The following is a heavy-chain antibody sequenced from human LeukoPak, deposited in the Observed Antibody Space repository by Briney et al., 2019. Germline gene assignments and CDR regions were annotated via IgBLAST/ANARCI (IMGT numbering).Heavy chain of an antibody. J-gene: IGHJ4*02. D-gene: IGHD6-13*01. CDR3: ARGRADSSSPFDY. CDR2: INHSGST. V-gene: IGHV4-30-2*01. CDR1: GGSISSGGYY. Sequence: SQTLSLTCTVSGGSISSGGYYWSWIRQPPGKGLEWIGEINHSGSTNYNPSLKSRVTISVDTSKNQFSLKLSSVTAADTAVYYCARGRADSSSPFDYWGQGTLVTVSS.